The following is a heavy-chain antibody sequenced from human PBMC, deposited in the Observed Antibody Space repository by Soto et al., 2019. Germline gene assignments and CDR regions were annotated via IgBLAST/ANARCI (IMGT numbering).Heavy chain of an antibody. D-gene: IGHD2-2*01. V-gene: IGHV3-9*01. CDR3: AKDMTALGYCSSTSCYATLAS. CDR2: ISWNSGSI. J-gene: IGHJ4*02. CDR1: GFTFDDYA. Sequence: PGGSLRLSCAASGFTFDDYAMHWVRQAPGKGLEWVSGISWNSGSIGYADSVKGRFTISRDNAKNSLYLQMNSLRAEDTALYYCAKDMTALGYCSSTSCYATLASWGQGTPVTVSS.